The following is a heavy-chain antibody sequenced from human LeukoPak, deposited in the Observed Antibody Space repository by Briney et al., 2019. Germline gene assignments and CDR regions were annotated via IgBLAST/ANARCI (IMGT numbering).Heavy chain of an antibody. CDR1: GDSINSSRHY. CDR2: FYYRGNP. CDR3: ARRRWLQEIDY. J-gene: IGHJ4*02. D-gene: IGHD5-24*01. Sequence: SETLSLTCSVSGDSINSSRHYWDWIRQPPGKGLEWIGNFYYRGNPYYNPSLKSRVTISVDPSKNQFSLKLTSVTAADTAVYYCARRRWLQEIDYWGQGTLVTVSS. V-gene: IGHV4-39*01.